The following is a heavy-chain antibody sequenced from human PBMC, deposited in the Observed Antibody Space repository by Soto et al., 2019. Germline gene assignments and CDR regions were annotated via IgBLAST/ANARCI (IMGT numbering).Heavy chain of an antibody. CDR2: ISYSGSTI. V-gene: IGHV3-48*03. CDR1: GFTFSNYE. CDR3: ARDNLAFQGAFDL. J-gene: IGHJ4*02. Sequence: HPGGSLRLSCAASGFTFSNYEINWVRQAPGKGLEWVSYISYSGSTIYYADSVKGRFTISRDNPNKLLFLHMDNLRPEDTAVYYCARDNLAFQGAFDLWGQGTLVTVSS. D-gene: IGHD3-16*01.